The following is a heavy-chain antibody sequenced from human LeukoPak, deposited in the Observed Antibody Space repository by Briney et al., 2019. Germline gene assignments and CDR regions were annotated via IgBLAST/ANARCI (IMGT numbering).Heavy chain of an antibody. J-gene: IGHJ4*02. D-gene: IGHD3-9*01. Sequence: GGSLRLSCEASGFTFSNYDMHWVRQAPGKGLEWLAIVWYDGSDKYYADSVKGRFTVSRDNSKNTLYLQMNSLRADDTAVYYCARDLNREDFDYWGQGTLVAVSS. CDR3: ARDLNREDFDY. V-gene: IGHV3-33*01. CDR1: GFTFSNYD. CDR2: VWYDGSDK.